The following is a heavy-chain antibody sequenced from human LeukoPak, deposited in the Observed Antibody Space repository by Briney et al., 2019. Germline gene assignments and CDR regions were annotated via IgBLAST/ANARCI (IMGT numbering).Heavy chain of an antibody. CDR3: ASNPRRDGYNYGY. J-gene: IGHJ4*02. D-gene: IGHD5-24*01. Sequence: GGSLRLSCAASGFTVSSNYMNWVRQAPGKGLEWVSAISGSGGSTYYADSVKGRFTISRDNSKNTLYLQMNSLRAEDTAVYYCASNPRRDGYNYGYWGQGTLVTVSS. CDR1: GFTVSSNY. CDR2: ISGSGGST. V-gene: IGHV3-23*01.